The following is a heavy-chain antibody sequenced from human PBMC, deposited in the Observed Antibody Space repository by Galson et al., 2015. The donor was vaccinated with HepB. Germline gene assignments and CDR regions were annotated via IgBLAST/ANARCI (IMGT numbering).Heavy chain of an antibody. D-gene: IGHD3-3*01. CDR1: GFTFSSYA. V-gene: IGHV3-23*01. CDR3: AKDASYDFWGGCIDY. Sequence: SLRLSCAASGFTFSSYAMSWVRQAPGKGLEWVSGITDSAGSYADSVKGRFTISRDNSKYTLYLQMNGLRAEDTALYYCAKDASYDFWGGCIDYWGQGTLVTVSS. J-gene: IGHJ4*02. CDR2: ITDSAGS.